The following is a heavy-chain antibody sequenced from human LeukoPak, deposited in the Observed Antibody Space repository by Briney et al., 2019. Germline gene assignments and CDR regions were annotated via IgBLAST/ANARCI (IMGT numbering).Heavy chain of an antibody. V-gene: IGHV1-2*02. J-gene: IGHJ4*02. CDR1: GYTFTDYY. Sequence: ASVKVSCKASGYTFTDYYMHWVRQAPGQGFEWMGWINPDDGDTNYAQKFQGRVTMTRDTSISTAHMEVSRLRPDDTAVYYCARANFLYCSSSTCLFDYWGQGTLVTVSS. D-gene: IGHD2-2*01. CDR2: INPDDGDT. CDR3: ARANFLYCSSSTCLFDY.